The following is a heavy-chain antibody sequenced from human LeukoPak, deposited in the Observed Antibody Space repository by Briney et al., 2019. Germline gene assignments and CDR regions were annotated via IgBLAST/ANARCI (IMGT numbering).Heavy chain of an antibody. Sequence: SETLSLTCTVSGFSISSGYYWGWIRQPPGKGLEWIGSIYHSGRTYYNPSLKSRVTISVDTSKNQFSLKLSSVTAADTAVYYCASRGVAAIFDPWGQGTLVTVSS. CDR3: ASRGVAAIFDP. V-gene: IGHV4-38-2*02. D-gene: IGHD3-10*01. J-gene: IGHJ5*02. CDR1: GFSISSGYY. CDR2: IYHSGRT.